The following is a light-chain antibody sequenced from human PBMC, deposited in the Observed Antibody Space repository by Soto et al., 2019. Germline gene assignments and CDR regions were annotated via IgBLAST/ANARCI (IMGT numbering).Light chain of an antibody. Sequence: NFMLTQPHSVSESPGKTITISCTASSGSIASNYVLWYQQRPGSAPTTVIYEDTQRPSGVPDRFSGSIHSSSNSASLTISGLRTEDEADYYCQSYDADSRVIFGGGTKLTVL. CDR2: EDT. CDR1: SGSIASNY. J-gene: IGLJ2*01. V-gene: IGLV6-57*02. CDR3: QSYDADSRVI.